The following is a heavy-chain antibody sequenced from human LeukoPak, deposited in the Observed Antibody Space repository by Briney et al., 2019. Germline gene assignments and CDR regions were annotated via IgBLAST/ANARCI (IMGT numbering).Heavy chain of an antibody. D-gene: IGHD2-2*01. J-gene: IGHJ3*02. CDR1: GGSFSGYY. CDR2: INHSGST. V-gene: IGHV4-34*01. CDR3: ARRDLGRYQLPLLRAFDI. Sequence: SETLSLTCAVYGGSFSGYYWSWIRQPPGKGLEWIGEINHSGSTNYNPSLKSRVTISVDTSKNQFSLKLSSVTAADTAVYYCARRDLGRYQLPLLRAFDIWGQGTMVTVSS.